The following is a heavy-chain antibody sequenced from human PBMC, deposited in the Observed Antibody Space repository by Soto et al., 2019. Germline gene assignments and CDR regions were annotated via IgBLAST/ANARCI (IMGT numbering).Heavy chain of an antibody. CDR2: INHSGST. J-gene: IGHJ4*02. V-gene: IGHV4-34*01. D-gene: IGHD4-17*01. CDR3: ARHTWVYDYGDYFDY. CDR1: GGSFSGYY. Sequence: TSETLSLTCAVYGGSFSGYYWSWIRQPPGKGLEWIGEINHSGSTNYNPSLKSRVTISVDTSKNQFSLKLSSVTAADTAVYYCARHTWVYDYGDYFDYWGQGTLVTVSS.